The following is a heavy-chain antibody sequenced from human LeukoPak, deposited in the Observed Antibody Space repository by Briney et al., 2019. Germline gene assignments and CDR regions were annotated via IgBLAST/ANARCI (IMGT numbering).Heavy chain of an antibody. V-gene: IGHV1-46*01. J-gene: IGHJ4*02. CDR1: GYTFTNYY. D-gene: IGHD6-19*01. CDR3: AIAPWLESSGWYVSDY. CDR2: INPSGCST. Sequence: GASVTVSFKSSGYTFTNYYMHWVRQAPGQGLEWMGIINPSGCSTSYAQKFQGRVTMTRDTSTSTVYMELSSLRCEDTAVYYCAIAPWLESSGWYVSDYWGQGTLVTVSS.